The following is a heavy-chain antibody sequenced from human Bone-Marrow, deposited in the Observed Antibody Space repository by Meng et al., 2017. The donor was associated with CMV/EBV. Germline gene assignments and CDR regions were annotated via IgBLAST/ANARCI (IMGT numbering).Heavy chain of an antibody. Sequence: SVKVSCKASGGTFSSYAISWVRQAPGQGLEWMGGIIPIFGTANYAQKFQGRVTITTDESTSTAYMELSSLRSEDTAVYYCARAGVVAAPMGLDWGQGTRVTVSS. CDR2: IIPIFGTA. CDR3: ARAGVVAAPMGLD. J-gene: IGHJ4*02. CDR1: GGTFSSYA. D-gene: IGHD2-15*01. V-gene: IGHV1-69*05.